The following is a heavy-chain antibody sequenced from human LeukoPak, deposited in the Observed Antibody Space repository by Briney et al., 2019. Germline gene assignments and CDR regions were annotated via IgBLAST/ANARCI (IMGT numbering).Heavy chain of an antibody. CDR2: IHYGGST. D-gene: IGHD2-15*01. CDR3: ARVRTFCSGGSCSPWFDP. V-gene: IGHV4-30-4*01. J-gene: IGHJ5*02. Sequence: SETLSLTCTVSGGSVGSGDYYWSWIRQPPGKSLEWIGHIHYGGSTYCKPSLKSRVTMSLDTSRNQFSLRLSSVTAADTAVYFCARVRTFCSGGSCSPWFDPWGQGTLVTVSS. CDR1: GGSVGSGDYY.